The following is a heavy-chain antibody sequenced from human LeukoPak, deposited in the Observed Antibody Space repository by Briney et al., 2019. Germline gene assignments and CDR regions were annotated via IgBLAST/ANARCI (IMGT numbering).Heavy chain of an antibody. CDR2: ISSSGSTI. CDR3: VRENDYGVLGRRGVFDY. V-gene: IGHV3-48*03. J-gene: IGHJ4*02. CDR1: GFTFSSYE. Sequence: GGSLRLSCAASGFTFSSYEMNWVRQAPGKGLEWVSYISSSGSTIYYADSVKGRFTISRDNAKNSLYLQMNSLRAEDTAVYYCVRENDYGVLGRRGVFDYWGQGTLVTVSS. D-gene: IGHD4-17*01.